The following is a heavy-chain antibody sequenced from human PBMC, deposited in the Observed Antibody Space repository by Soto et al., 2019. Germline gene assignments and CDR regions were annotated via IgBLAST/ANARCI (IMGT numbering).Heavy chain of an antibody. CDR2: ISYDGSNK. J-gene: IGHJ4*02. CDR1: GFTFSSYA. V-gene: IGHV3-30-3*01. Sequence: QVQLVESGGGVVQPGRSLRLSCAASGFTFSSYAMHWVRQAPGKGLEWVAVISYDGSNKYYADSVKGRFTISRDNSKNTLYLKMNSLRAEDTAVYYCARDYDSSGLSYRGQGTLVTVSS. D-gene: IGHD3-22*01. CDR3: ARDYDSSGLSY.